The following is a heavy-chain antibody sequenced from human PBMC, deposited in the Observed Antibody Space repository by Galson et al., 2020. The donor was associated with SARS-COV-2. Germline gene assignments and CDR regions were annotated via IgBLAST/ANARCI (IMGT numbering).Heavy chain of an antibody. D-gene: IGHD3-10*01. V-gene: IGHV3-21*01. J-gene: IGHJ4*02. Sequence: GGSLRLSCVASGFSFSNYSMNWVRQAPGKGLEWVSFLSFSRSYIYYAASVRGRFTISRDNAKNSLYLQMNSLRAEDTAMYYCARDPIGSGTPDYVDLWGQGTLVTVSS. CDR3: ARDPIGSGTPDYVDL. CDR1: GFSFSNYS. CDR2: LSFSRSYI.